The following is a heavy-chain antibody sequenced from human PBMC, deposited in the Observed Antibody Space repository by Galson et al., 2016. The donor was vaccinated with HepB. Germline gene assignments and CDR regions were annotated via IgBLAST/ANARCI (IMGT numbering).Heavy chain of an antibody. Sequence: SLRLSCAASGFTFDDYAMHWVRQAPGKGLDWVSGIRGTGGTTYYADSVKGRFTISRDNSKNTLYLQMNGLRVEDTAVYYCAKDRAPYDDISGYWSLDYYYGMDVWGRGTTVTVSS. V-gene: IGHV3-23*01. CDR2: IRGTGGTT. CDR1: GFTFDDYA. CDR3: AKDRAPYDDISGYWSLDYYYGMDV. D-gene: IGHD3-22*01. J-gene: IGHJ6*02.